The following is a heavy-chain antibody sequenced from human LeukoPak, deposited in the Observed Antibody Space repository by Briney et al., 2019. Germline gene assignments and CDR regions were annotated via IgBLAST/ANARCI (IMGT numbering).Heavy chain of an antibody. Sequence: SVKVSCKASGFTFTSSAVQWVRQARGQRLEWIGWIVVGSGNTNYAQKFQERVTITRDMSTSTAYMELRSLRSEDTAVYYCAARPRRPDGAFDIWGQGTMVTVSS. J-gene: IGHJ3*02. CDR1: GFTFTSSA. CDR2: IVVGSGNT. CDR3: AARPRRPDGAFDI. V-gene: IGHV1-58*01.